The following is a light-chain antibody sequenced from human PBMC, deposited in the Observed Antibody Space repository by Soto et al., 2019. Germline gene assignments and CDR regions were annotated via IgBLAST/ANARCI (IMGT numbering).Light chain of an antibody. CDR2: WAS. J-gene: IGKJ1*01. V-gene: IGKV4-1*01. CDR3: QHYYSTPPT. Sequence: DIVMTQSPDSLAVSLGERATINCKSSQSVLYSSNNKNFLAWYQQKPGQPPKLLIYWASTRESGVPDRFSGSGSGTDFPLTISSLRAEDVAVYYCQHYYSTPPTFGQGTKVEIK. CDR1: QSVLYSSNNKNF.